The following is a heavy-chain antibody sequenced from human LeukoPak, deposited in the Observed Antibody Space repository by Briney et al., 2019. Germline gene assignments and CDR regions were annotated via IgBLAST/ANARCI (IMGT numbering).Heavy chain of an antibody. Sequence: SETLSLTCAVSGGSISSSNWWSWVRQPPGKGLEWIGEIYHSGSTNYNPSLKSRVTISVDTSKNQFSLKLSSVTAADTAVYYCAREGSDRDAFDIWGQGTMVTVSS. J-gene: IGHJ3*02. CDR3: AREGSDRDAFDI. CDR2: IYHSGST. V-gene: IGHV4-4*02. CDR1: GGSISSSNW. D-gene: IGHD2-21*02.